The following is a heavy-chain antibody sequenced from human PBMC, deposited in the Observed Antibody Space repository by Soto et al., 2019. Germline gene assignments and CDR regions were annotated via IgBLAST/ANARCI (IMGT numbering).Heavy chain of an antibody. V-gene: IGHV1-18*01. J-gene: IGHJ6*02. D-gene: IGHD3-16*01. CDR1: GYTFTSYG. Sequence: ASVKVSCKASGYTFTSYGISWVRQAPGQGLEWMGWISAYNGNTNYAQKLQGRVTMTTDTSTSTAYTELRSLRSDDTAVYYCARPSLMRVAPSGMDVWGQGTTVTVSS. CDR3: ARPSLMRVAPSGMDV. CDR2: ISAYNGNT.